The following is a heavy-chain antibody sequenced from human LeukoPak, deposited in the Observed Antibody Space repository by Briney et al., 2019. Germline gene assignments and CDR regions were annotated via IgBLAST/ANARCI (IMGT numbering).Heavy chain of an antibody. D-gene: IGHD6-19*01. V-gene: IGHV1-3*01. CDR2: INAGNGNT. Sequence: ASVKVSCKASGYTFTSYAMRWVRQAPGQRLEWMGWINAGNGNTKYSQKFQGRVTITRDTSASTAYMELSSLRSEDTAVYYCARARGQWLVRGFDYWGQGTLVTVSS. J-gene: IGHJ4*02. CDR3: ARARGQWLVRGFDY. CDR1: GYTFTSYA.